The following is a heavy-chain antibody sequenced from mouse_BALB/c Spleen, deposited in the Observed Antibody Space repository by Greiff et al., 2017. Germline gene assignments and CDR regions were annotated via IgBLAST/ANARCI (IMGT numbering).Heavy chain of an antibody. Sequence: VQLKESGGGLVKPGGSLKLSCAASGFTFSDYYMYWVRQTPEKRLEWVATISDGGSYTYYPDSVKGRFTISRDNAKNNLYLQMSSLKFEDTAMYYCARDRGYGSSPWFAYWGQGTLVTVSA. CDR3: ARDRGYGSSPWFAY. D-gene: IGHD1-1*01. J-gene: IGHJ3*01. CDR1: GFTFSDYY. V-gene: IGHV5-4*02. CDR2: ISDGGSYT.